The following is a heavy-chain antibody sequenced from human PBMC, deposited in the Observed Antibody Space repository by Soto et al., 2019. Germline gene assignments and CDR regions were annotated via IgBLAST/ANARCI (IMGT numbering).Heavy chain of an antibody. J-gene: IGHJ4*02. D-gene: IGHD3-10*01. V-gene: IGHV3-30*18. CDR2: ISRDGSDT. Sequence: QVQLVESGGGVVQPGRSLKLSCAASGFTFNNYVMHWVRQAPGKGLEWVAVISRDGSDTYYADSVKGRFTISRDNSKNTLYLQMNSLRSDDTAVYYCAKDPYYSSGTYPDYWGQGTLVTVSS. CDR1: GFTFNNYV. CDR3: AKDPYYSSGTYPDY.